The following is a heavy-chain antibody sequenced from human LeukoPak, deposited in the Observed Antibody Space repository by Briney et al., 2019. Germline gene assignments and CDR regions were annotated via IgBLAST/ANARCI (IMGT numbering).Heavy chain of an antibody. Sequence: GGSLRLSCAASGFTFSSYEMNWVRQAPGKGLEWVSYISSSGSTIYYADSVKGRSTISRDNAKNSLYLQMNSLRAEDTAVYYCARGSQARLLVYWGQGTLVTVSS. CDR3: ARGSQARLLVY. CDR2: ISSSGSTI. V-gene: IGHV3-48*03. J-gene: IGHJ4*02. D-gene: IGHD3-3*01. CDR1: GFTFSSYE.